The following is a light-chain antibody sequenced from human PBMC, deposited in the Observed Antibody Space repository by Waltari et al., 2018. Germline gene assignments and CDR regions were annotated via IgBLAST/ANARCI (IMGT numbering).Light chain of an antibody. CDR1: VMAKRY. V-gene: IGLV3-27*01. CDR2: KDS. J-gene: IGLJ2*01. Sequence: SYELTQPSSVSVSPGQTARITCSGDVMAKRYTRWFQQKPGQALVLVINKDSERPSGIPERCSGTSSGTTVNLTISGAQVEDEADYYCYSVDDNKRVFGGGTKLTVL. CDR3: YSVDDNKRV.